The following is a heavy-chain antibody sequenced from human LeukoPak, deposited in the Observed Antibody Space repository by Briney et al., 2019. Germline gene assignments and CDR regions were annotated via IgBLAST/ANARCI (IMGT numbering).Heavy chain of an antibody. CDR1: GFTFSSYA. CDR3: PKDRVAAAGTWSFDP. D-gene: IGHD6-13*01. V-gene: IGHV3-23*01. Sequence: GGSLRLSCTASGFTFSSYAMSWVRQAPGKGLEWVSAINGSGGSTYYADYVKGRFTSTRDNSKNQLYLQMNSLRAEDTAVYYCPKDRVAAAGTWSFDPWGQGTLVTVSS. CDR2: INGSGGST. J-gene: IGHJ5*02.